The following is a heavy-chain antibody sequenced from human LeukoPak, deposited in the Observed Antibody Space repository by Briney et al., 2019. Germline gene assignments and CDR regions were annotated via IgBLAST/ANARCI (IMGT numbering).Heavy chain of an antibody. V-gene: IGHV4-39*01. D-gene: IGHD4-11*01. CDR2: IYYSGST. CDR1: GGSISSSSYY. Sequence: SETLSLTCTVSGGSISSSSYYWGWIRQPPGKGLEWIGSIYYSGSTYYNPSLKSRVTISVDTSKNQFSLKLSSVTAADTAVYYCARQVTSRWFDPWGQGTLVTVSS. CDR3: ARQVTSRWFDP. J-gene: IGHJ5*02.